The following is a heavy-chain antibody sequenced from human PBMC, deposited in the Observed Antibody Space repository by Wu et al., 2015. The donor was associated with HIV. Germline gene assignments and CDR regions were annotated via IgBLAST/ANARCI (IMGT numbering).Heavy chain of an antibody. D-gene: IGHD3-10*01. Sequence: QVQLVQSGAEVKKPGASVKISCKASGYTFTSYYLHWVRQAPGQGLEWMGIINPSGSTTTNAQKFQGRVTMTRDTSTSAFYMELTSLRSEDTAVYYCASPFGSGPWGQGTLVTVSS. CDR1: GYTFTSYY. CDR2: INPSGSTT. J-gene: IGHJ5*02. CDR3: ASPFGSGP. V-gene: IGHV1-46*01.